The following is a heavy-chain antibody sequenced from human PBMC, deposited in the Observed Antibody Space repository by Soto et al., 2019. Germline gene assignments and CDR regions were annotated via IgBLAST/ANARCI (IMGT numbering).Heavy chain of an antibody. D-gene: IGHD6-19*01. Sequence: SETLSLTCAVSGGSISSSNWWSWVRQPPGKGLEWIGEIYHSGSTNYNPSLKSRVTISVDKSKNQFSLKLSSVTAADTAVYYCARDQIGQWGYYYGMAVWGQGTTVTVSS. CDR1: GGSISSSNW. CDR3: ARDQIGQWGYYYGMAV. V-gene: IGHV4-4*02. CDR2: IYHSGST. J-gene: IGHJ6*02.